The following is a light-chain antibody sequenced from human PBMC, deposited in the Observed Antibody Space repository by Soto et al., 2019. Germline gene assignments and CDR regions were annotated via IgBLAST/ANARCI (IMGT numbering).Light chain of an antibody. V-gene: IGKV3-20*01. CDR2: GAS. CDR3: QQYDGSPPWT. Sequence: EIVLTQSPGTLSFSPGERATLSCRASQSVSSTSLAWYQQKPGQAPRLLLYGASNRATGIPDRFSGSGSGTDFTLTISRLEPEDFAVYYCQQYDGSPPWTFGLGTKVEFK. CDR1: QSVSSTS. J-gene: IGKJ1*01.